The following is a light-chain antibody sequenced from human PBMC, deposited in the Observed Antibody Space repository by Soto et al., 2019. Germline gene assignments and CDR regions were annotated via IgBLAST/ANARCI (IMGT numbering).Light chain of an antibody. CDR2: STT. CDR1: SGSVSTAHN. CDR3: ALFMGNGISV. V-gene: IGLV8-61*01. J-gene: IGLJ1*01. Sequence: QAVVTQESSFSGSPGGTVTLTCGLISGSVSTAHNPNWYQQTPGQAPRTLIYSTTTRSSGVPDRFSGSILGNKAALTITGAQADDESDYYCALFMGNGISVFGTGTKVTVL.